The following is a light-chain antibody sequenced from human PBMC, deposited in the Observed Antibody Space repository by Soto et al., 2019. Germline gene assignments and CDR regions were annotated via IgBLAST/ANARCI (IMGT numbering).Light chain of an antibody. Sequence: EVVLSQSPATLSVYTGERATLSCRASESVSADLAWYQQKPGRAPRLLIYRSSTRAAGVSARISGSGSGTEFTLSISSLQSEDSAVYYCQQYYNWPPRTSDQGTKVDNK. CDR3: QQYYNWPPRT. CDR2: RSS. V-gene: IGKV3-15*01. CDR1: ESVSAD. J-gene: IGKJ1*01.